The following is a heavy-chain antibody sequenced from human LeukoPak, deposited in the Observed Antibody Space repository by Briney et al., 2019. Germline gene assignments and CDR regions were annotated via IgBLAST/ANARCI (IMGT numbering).Heavy chain of an antibody. CDR3: AKESSSSFDY. Sequence: GGSLRLSCAASGFTFSSYAMNWVRQAPGKGLEWVSGMSNSGGSTYYADSVKGRFTISRDNSKNTLYLQMNSLRAEDTAVYYCAKESSSSFDYWGQGTLVTVSS. D-gene: IGHD6-13*01. CDR1: GFTFSSYA. V-gene: IGHV3-23*01. J-gene: IGHJ4*02. CDR2: MSNSGGST.